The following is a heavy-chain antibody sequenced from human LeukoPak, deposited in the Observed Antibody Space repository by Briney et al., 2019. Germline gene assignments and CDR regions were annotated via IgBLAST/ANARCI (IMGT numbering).Heavy chain of an antibody. Sequence: GGSLRLSCAASGFSFSSYAMNWVRQTPGQGLQWVSYISSSSTTIFYADSVKGRFTISRDNAKSSLSLQMNSLRAEDTAVYYCARGIAAGRWGQGTLVTVSS. V-gene: IGHV3-48*04. CDR2: ISSSSTTI. CDR3: ARGIAAGR. J-gene: IGHJ4*02. D-gene: IGHD6-25*01. CDR1: GFSFSSYA.